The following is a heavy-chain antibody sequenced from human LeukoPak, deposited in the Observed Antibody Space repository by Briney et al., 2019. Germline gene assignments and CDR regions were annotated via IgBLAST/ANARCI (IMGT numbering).Heavy chain of an antibody. Sequence: PGGSLRLSCAASGFTFSSYWMHWVRQAPGKGLVWVSRINSDGSSTSYADSVKDRFTISRDNAKNTLYLQMNSLRAEDTAVYYCARGVGYCSSTSCYWWFDPWGQGTLVTVSS. D-gene: IGHD2-2*01. CDR3: ARGVGYCSSTSCYWWFDP. CDR2: INSDGSST. J-gene: IGHJ5*02. V-gene: IGHV3-74*01. CDR1: GFTFSSYW.